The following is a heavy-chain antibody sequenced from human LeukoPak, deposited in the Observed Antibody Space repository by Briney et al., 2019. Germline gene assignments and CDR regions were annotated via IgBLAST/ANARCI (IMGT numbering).Heavy chain of an antibody. D-gene: IGHD3-10*01. CDR2: ISGSGDST. CDR1: GFTFSSYA. CDR3: AKVLKAYYFGSGSYPFDH. J-gene: IGHJ4*02. V-gene: IGHV3-23*01. Sequence: GGSLRLSCAASGFTFSSYAMSWVRQAPGKGLEWVSDISGSGDSTNYADSVKGRFTISRDNSKNTLYLQMNSLRAEDTAVYYCAKVLKAYYFGSGSYPFDHWGQGTLVTVSS.